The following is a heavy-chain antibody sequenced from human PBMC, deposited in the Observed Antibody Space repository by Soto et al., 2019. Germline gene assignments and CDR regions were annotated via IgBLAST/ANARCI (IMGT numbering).Heavy chain of an antibody. D-gene: IGHD2-15*01. CDR1: GGTFSTNP. CDR3: ARRDSGGFYRYFDS. CDR2: TGSGTGPG. J-gene: IGHJ4*02. Sequence: QVQLVQSGAEVKKPGSSVKVSCKASGGTFSTNPISWVRQAPGQGLEWMGRTGSGTGPGNHAQKLQGRLTITVDKSTSTVYMELSSLSSEDTAVYYCARRDSGGFYRYFDSWGQGTLVTVSS. V-gene: IGHV1-69*06.